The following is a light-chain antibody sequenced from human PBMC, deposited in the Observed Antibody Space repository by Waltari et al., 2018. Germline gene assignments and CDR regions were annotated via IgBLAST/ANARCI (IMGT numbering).Light chain of an antibody. J-gene: IGLJ3*02. CDR1: SSNIGATY. Sequence: QSVLPQPPSASGTPGQRVTISCSGSSSNIGATYVYWYQHLPGTAPKLLIFSNTQRPSGVRYRFSCSKSGTSASLAISGLRSEDEGDYYCAAWDDTLSHWVFGGGTKLTVL. V-gene: IGLV1-47*01. CDR2: SNT. CDR3: AAWDDTLSHWV.